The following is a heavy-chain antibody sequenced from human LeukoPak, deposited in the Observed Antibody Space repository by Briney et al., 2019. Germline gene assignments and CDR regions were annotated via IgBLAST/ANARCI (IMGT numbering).Heavy chain of an antibody. CDR3: ARPQRSGFGELFLVDY. Sequence: PGGSLRLSCAASGFTFSSYSMNWVRQAPGKGLEWVSSISSSSSYIYYADSVKGRFTISRDNAKNSLYLQMNSLRAEDTAVYYCARPQRSGFGELFLVDYWGQGTLVTVSS. CDR2: ISSSSSYI. J-gene: IGHJ4*02. D-gene: IGHD3-10*01. CDR1: GFTFSSYS. V-gene: IGHV3-21*01.